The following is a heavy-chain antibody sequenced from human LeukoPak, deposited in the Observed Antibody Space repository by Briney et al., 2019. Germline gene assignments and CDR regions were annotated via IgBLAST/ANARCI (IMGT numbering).Heavy chain of an antibody. D-gene: IGHD2-21*01. J-gene: IGHJ4*02. CDR3: AKSHITRYPLQYYFDL. CDR2: ISVTGDMT. CDR1: GFTFSSYA. Sequence: GGSLRLSCAASGFTFSSYAMSWLRQTPQKGLEWVSGISVTGDMTYYTDSVKGRFTISRDNSRTTLYLQLSSLRADDTAVYFCAKSHITRYPLQYYFDLWGQGAQVLVSS. V-gene: IGHV3-23*01.